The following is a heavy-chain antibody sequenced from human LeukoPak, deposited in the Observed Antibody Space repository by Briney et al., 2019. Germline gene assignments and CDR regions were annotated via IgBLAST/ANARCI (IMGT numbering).Heavy chain of an antibody. CDR3: ARGGGSYGRRAFDI. Sequence: SETLSLTCTVSGGSISSYYWSWIRQPPGKGLEGIGYISDSGSTNYNPSLKSRVTILVDTSKNQFSLKLSSVTAADTAVYYCARGGGSYGRRAFDIWGQGTMVTVSS. J-gene: IGHJ3*02. V-gene: IGHV4-59*01. D-gene: IGHD1-26*01. CDR2: ISDSGST. CDR1: GGSISSYY.